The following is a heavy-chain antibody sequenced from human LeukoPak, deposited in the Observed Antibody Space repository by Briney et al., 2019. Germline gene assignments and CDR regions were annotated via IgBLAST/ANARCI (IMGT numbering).Heavy chain of an antibody. CDR3: ARDYYGSGSYDHWFDP. CDR1: GGTFSSYA. J-gene: IGHJ5*02. Sequence: GASVKVSCKASGGTFSSYAISWVRQAPGQGLEWMGGIIPIFGTANYAQKFQGRVTITADESMSTAYMELSSLRSEDTAVYYCARDYYGSGSYDHWFDPWGQGTLVTVSS. CDR2: IIPIFGTA. V-gene: IGHV1-69*13. D-gene: IGHD3-10*01.